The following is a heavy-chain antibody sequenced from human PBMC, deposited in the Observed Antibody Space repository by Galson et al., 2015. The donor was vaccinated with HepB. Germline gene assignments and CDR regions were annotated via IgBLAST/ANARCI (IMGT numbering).Heavy chain of an antibody. Sequence: SLRLSCAASGFTVSTKYLSWVRQAPGKGLECVSIIYSGGDTYYADSVKGRFTISRDNSRNTLSLQLSSLRAEDTAVYYCVRDLGNAAVILELGAFEMWGQGAVVAVSS. D-gene: IGHD1-1*01. CDR3: VRDLGNAAVILELGAFEM. CDR1: GFTVSTKY. J-gene: IGHJ3*02. V-gene: IGHV3-66*01. CDR2: IYSGGDT.